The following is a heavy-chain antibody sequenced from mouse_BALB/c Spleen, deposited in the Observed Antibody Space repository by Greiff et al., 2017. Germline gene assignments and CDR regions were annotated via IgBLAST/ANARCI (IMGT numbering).Heavy chain of an antibody. V-gene: IGHV10-1*02. CDR1: GFTFNTYA. CDR3: VRHDGLLRGFAY. D-gene: IGHD1-1*01. CDR2: IRSKSNNYAT. Sequence: EVHLVESGGGLVQPKGSLKLSCAASGFTFNTYAMNWVRQAPGKGLEWVARIRSKSNNYATYYADSVKDRFTISRDDSQSMLYLQMNNLKTEDTAMYYCVRHDGLLRGFAYWGQGTLVTVSA. J-gene: IGHJ3*01.